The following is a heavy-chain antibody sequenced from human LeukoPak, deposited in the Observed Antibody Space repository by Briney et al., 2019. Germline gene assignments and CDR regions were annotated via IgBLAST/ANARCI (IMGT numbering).Heavy chain of an antibody. D-gene: IGHD6-13*01. V-gene: IGHV1-2*02. CDR3: ARDLLGFMGSWEGY. J-gene: IGHJ4*02. CDR1: GYTFTGYY. Sequence: ASVKVSCKASGYTFTGYYMHWVRQAPGQGLEWMGWINPNSGGTNYAQKFQGRVTMTRGTSISTAYMELSRLRSDDTAVYYCARDLLGFMGSWEGYWGQGTLVTVSS. CDR2: INPNSGGT.